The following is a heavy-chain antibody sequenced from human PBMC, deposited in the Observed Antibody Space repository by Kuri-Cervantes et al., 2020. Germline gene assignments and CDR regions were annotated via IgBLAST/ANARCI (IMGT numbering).Heavy chain of an antibody. V-gene: IGHV1-3*01. J-gene: IGHJ5*02. CDR2: INAGNGNT. CDR1: GYTFTSYA. D-gene: IGHD3-22*01. Sequence: ASVKVSCKASGYTFTSYAMHWVRQAPGQRLEWMGWINAGNGNTKYSQKFQGRVTITRDTSASTAYMELSSLRSEDTAVYYYARDYDSSGYYRPWGQGTLVTVSS. CDR3: ARDYDSSGYYRP.